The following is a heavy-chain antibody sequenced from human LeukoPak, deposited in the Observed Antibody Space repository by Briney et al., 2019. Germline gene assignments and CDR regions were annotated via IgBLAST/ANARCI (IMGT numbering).Heavy chain of an antibody. J-gene: IGHJ5*02. D-gene: IGHD5-12*01. CDR2: INPNSGGT. V-gene: IGHV1-2*02. CDR1: GYTFTVYY. CDR3: ATGGYSGSTIPGRWFDP. Sequence: ASVKVSCKASGYTFTVYYIHWVREAPGPGLGWMGWINPNSGGTNYAQKFPGRVTMTRDTSISTDYMELSRLRSDDTAVYYCATGGYSGSTIPGRWFDPCGQGTLGTVSS.